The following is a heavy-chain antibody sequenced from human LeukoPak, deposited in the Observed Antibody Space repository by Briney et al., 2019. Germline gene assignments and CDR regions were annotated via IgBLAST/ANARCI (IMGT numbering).Heavy chain of an antibody. CDR1: GYTFTGYY. V-gene: IGHV1-2*02. Sequence: GASVKVSCKASGYTFTGYYMHWVRQAPGQGLEWMGWINPNSGGTNYAQKFQGRVTMTRDTSISTAYMELSRLRSDDTAVYYCARVDTVTPRFALRHIGYYYYGMDVWGQGTTVTVSS. J-gene: IGHJ6*02. CDR3: ARVDTVTPRFALRHIGYYYYGMDV. CDR2: INPNSGGT. D-gene: IGHD2-21*01.